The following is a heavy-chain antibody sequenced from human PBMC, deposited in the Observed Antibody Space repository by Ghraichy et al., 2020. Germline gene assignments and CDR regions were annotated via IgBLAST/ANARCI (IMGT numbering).Heavy chain of an antibody. V-gene: IGHV3-30*04. J-gene: IGHJ6*03. CDR3: ARDHFVVVPTAMYFYYMDV. CDR1: GFTFSNYG. Sequence: GGSLRLSCTASGFTFSNYGVHWVRQAPDKGLEWVAIISYDGSNKVYADSVKGRFTISRDNSKNTVYLQMSSLRAEDTAVYYCARDHFVVVPTAMYFYYMDVWGKGTAVTVSS. D-gene: IGHD2-2*01. CDR2: ISYDGSNK.